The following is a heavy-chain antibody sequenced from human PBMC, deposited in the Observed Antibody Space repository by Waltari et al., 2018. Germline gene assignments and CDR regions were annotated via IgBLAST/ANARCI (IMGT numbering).Heavy chain of an antibody. CDR1: GGSFSGYY. CDR2: INHSGST. CDR3: ARQGTSNYDFWSGYYRDDAFDI. J-gene: IGHJ3*02. D-gene: IGHD3-3*01. Sequence: QVQLQQWGAGLLKPSETLSLTCAVYGGSFSGYYWSCIRQPPGKGLEWIGEINHSGSTNYNPSLKSRVTISVDTSKNQFSLKLSSVTAADTAVYYCARQGTSNYDFWSGYYRDDAFDIWGQGTMVTVSS. V-gene: IGHV4-34*01.